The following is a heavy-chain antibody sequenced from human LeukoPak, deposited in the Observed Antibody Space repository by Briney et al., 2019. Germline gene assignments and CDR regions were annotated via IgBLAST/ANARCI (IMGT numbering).Heavy chain of an antibody. CDR1: GFTFSSYD. CDR2: IGTAGDT. J-gene: IGHJ4*02. V-gene: IGHV3-13*04. CDR3: ARGALGFDY. Sequence: PGGSLRLSCAASGFTFSSYDIQWVRQATGKGLESVSSIGTAGDTYYAGSVKGRFTLSRENAKKSSYLQMNNLGVGDTAVYYCARGALGFDYWGQGSLVTVSS.